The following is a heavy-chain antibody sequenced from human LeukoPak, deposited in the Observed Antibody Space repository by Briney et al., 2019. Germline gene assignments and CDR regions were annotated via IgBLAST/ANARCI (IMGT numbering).Heavy chain of an antibody. Sequence: GGSLRLSCAASGFTFSSYWMSWVRQARGKWLEWVANIKEDGSEKYYVDSVKGRFTISRDNTKNSLYLQMNSLRAEDTAVYYCARDNGYSYENWFDPWGQGTLVTVSS. CDR1: GFTFSSYW. D-gene: IGHD5-18*01. V-gene: IGHV3-7*01. J-gene: IGHJ5*02. CDR2: IKEDGSEK. CDR3: ARDNGYSYENWFDP.